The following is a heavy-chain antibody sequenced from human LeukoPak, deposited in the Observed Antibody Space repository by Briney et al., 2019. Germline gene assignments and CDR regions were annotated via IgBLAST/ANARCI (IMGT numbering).Heavy chain of an antibody. Sequence: SETLSLTCAVSGGFISSSNWWSWVRQPPGKGLEWIGEIYHSGSTNYNPSLKSRVTISVDKSKNQFSLKLSSVTAADTAVYYCARDGVVRGVFPFDIWGQGTMVTVSS. D-gene: IGHD3-10*01. J-gene: IGHJ3*02. CDR2: IYHSGST. CDR1: GGFISSSNW. V-gene: IGHV4-4*02. CDR3: ARDGVVRGVFPFDI.